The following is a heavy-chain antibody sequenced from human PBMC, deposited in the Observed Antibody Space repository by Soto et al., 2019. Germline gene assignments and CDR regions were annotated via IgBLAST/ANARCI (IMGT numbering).Heavy chain of an antibody. CDR2: INPNSGGT. Sequence: ASVKVSCKASGYTFTGYYVHWVRQAPGQGLEWMGWINPNSGGTNYAQKFQGRVTMTRDTSISTAYMGLSRLRSDDTAVYYCARDDLYYDFWSGPPEDGMDVWGQGTTVTV. J-gene: IGHJ6*02. CDR3: ARDDLYYDFWSGPPEDGMDV. CDR1: GYTFTGYY. D-gene: IGHD3-3*01. V-gene: IGHV1-2*02.